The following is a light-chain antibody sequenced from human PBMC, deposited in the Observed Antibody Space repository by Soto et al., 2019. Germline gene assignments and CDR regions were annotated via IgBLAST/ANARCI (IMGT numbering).Light chain of an antibody. Sequence: DIQLTQSPASVSASVGDRVTITCRASQDIASWLAWYQQKPGKAPNLLIYSASSLQSGVPSRFSGDGSETEFTLTISSLQPEAFATYYCQQADSFPLTFGGGTKVEL. J-gene: IGKJ4*01. V-gene: IGKV1-12*01. CDR3: QQADSFPLT. CDR1: QDIASW. CDR2: SAS.